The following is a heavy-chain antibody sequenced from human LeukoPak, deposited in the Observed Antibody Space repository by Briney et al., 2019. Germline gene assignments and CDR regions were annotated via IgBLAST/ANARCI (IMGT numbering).Heavy chain of an antibody. D-gene: IGHD6-19*01. V-gene: IGHV1-24*01. CDR3: ATVQLGIAVAGFDAFDI. CDR2: FDPEDGET. Sequence: GASVKVSCKVSGYTLTELSMHWVRQAPGKGLEWMGGFDPEDGETIYAQKFQGRVTMTEDTSTDTAYTELSSLRSEDTAVYYCATVQLGIAVAGFDAFDIWGQGTMVTVSS. CDR1: GYTLTELS. J-gene: IGHJ3*02.